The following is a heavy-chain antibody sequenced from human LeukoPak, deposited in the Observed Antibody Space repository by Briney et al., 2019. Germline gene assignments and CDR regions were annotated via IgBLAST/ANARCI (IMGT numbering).Heavy chain of an antibody. V-gene: IGHV3-74*01. D-gene: IGHD3/OR15-3a*01. CDR1: GFTFSSYW. Sequence: PGGSLRLSCAASGFTFSSYWMHWVRQAPGKGLVWVSRINSDGSSTSYADSVKGRFTISRDNAKNTLYLQMNSLRAEDTAVYYRARVRRRTGYSSFDYWGQGTLVTVSS. CDR2: INSDGSST. CDR3: ARVRRRTGYSSFDY. J-gene: IGHJ4*02.